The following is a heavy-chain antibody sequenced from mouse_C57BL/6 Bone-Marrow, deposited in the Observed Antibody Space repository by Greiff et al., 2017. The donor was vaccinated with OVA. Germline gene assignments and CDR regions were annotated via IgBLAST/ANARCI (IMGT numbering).Heavy chain of an antibody. CDR1: GYTFTDYY. J-gene: IGHJ2*01. CDR2: IYPGSGNT. CDR3: ASPGYGSSYYYFDY. Sequence: QVQLQQSGAELVRPGASVKLSCKASGYTFTDYYINWVKQRPGQGLEWIARIYPGSGNTYYNEKFKGKATLTAEKSSSTAYMQLSSLTSEDSAVYFGASPGYGSSYYYFDYWGQGTTLTVSS. D-gene: IGHD1-1*01. V-gene: IGHV1-76*01.